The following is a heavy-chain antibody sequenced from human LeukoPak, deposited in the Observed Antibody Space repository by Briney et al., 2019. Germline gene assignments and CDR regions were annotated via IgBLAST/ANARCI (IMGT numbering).Heavy chain of an antibody. CDR2: IYSGGST. V-gene: IGHV3-53*01. J-gene: IGHJ4*02. CDR3: ARDALGGDTSGHYYFDY. D-gene: IGHD3-22*01. CDR1: GFTVSSNY. Sequence: GGSLRLSCAASGFTVSSNYMSWVRQAPGKGLEWVSVIYSGGSTYYADSVKGRFTISRDNSKNTLYLQMNSLRAEDTAVYYCARDALGGDTSGHYYFDYWGQGTLVTVSS.